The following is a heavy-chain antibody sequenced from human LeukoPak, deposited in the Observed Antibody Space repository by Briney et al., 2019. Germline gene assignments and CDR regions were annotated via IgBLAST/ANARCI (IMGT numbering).Heavy chain of an antibody. D-gene: IGHD5-24*01. Sequence: GASLRLSCAASGFTFDDYTMHWVRQVPGKGLEWLSFVTWDGDRTYTADSVRGRFSISRDNTKNSLYLQMNSLRPEDTGLYFCAKDRRRIEKATVFDYWGQGTLVTVSS. J-gene: IGHJ4*02. CDR3: AKDRRRIEKATVFDY. CDR1: GFTFDDYT. CDR2: VTWDGDRT. V-gene: IGHV3-43*01.